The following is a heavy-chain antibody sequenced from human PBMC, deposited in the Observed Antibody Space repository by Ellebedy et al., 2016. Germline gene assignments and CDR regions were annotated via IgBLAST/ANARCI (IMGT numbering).Heavy chain of an antibody. J-gene: IGHJ6*03. CDR2: INTYNGDT. V-gene: IGHV1-18*01. D-gene: IGHD3-10*01. CDR1: GYNFITYG. Sequence: ASVKVSXXASGYNFITYGITWVRQAPGQGLEWMGWINTYNGDTDYAQKIQGRVTMATDTSTSTVYMELRSLRSDDTAVYYCARAQAPMVRGATYYYYMNVWGKGTTVTVSS. CDR3: ARAQAPMVRGATYYYYMNV.